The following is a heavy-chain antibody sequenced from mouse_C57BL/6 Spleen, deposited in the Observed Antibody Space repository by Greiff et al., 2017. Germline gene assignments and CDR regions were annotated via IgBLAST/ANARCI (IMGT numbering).Heavy chain of an antibody. CDR2: ISYDGSN. Sequence: EVKLMESGPGLVKPSQSLSLTCSVTGYSITSGYYWNWIRQFPGNKLEWMGYISYDGSNNYNPSLKNRISITRDTSKNQFFLKLNSVTTEDTATYYCARGGLSTTVPWYFDVWGTGTTVTVSS. CDR3: ARGGLSTTVPWYFDV. D-gene: IGHD1-1*01. CDR1: GYSITSGYY. V-gene: IGHV3-6*01. J-gene: IGHJ1*03.